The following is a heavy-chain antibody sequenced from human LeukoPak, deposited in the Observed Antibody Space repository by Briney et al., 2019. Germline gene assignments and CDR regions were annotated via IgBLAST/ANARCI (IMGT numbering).Heavy chain of an antibody. CDR2: INHSGST. D-gene: IGHD1-26*01. CDR3: ARGGELAFDY. J-gene: IGHJ4*02. Sequence: SETLSLTCTVSGGSISSGDYYWSWIRQPPGKGLEWIGEINHSGSTNYNPSLKSRVTISVDTSKNQFSLKLSSVTAADTAVYYCARGGELAFDYWGQGTLVTVSS. CDR1: GGSISSGDYY. V-gene: IGHV4-39*07.